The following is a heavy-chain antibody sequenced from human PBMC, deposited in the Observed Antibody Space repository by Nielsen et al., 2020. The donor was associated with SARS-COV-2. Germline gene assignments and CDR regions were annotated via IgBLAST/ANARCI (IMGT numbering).Heavy chain of an antibody. CDR3: AKELGILTGYYSYFDY. D-gene: IGHD3-9*01. V-gene: IGHV3-23*01. J-gene: IGHJ4*02. CDR2: ISGSGGST. Sequence: GESLKISCAASGFTFSSYAMSWVRQAPGKGLEWVSAISGSGGSTYYADSVKGLFTISRDNSKNTLYLQMNSLRAEDTAVYYCAKELGILTGYYSYFDYWGQGTLVTVSS. CDR1: GFTFSSYA.